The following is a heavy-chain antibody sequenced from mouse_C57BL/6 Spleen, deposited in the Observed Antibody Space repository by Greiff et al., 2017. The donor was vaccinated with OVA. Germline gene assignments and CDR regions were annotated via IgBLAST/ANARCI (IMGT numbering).Heavy chain of an antibody. Sequence: QVQLQQPGAELVRPGSSVKLSCKASGYTFTSYWMDWVKQRPGQGLEWIGNIYPSDSETHYNQKFKDKATLTVDKSSSTAYMQLSSLTSEDSAVYYCARSPHYYGSTYYFDYWGQGTTLTVSS. CDR1: GYTFTSYW. J-gene: IGHJ2*01. CDR2: IYPSDSET. D-gene: IGHD1-1*01. V-gene: IGHV1-61*01. CDR3: ARSPHYYGSTYYFDY.